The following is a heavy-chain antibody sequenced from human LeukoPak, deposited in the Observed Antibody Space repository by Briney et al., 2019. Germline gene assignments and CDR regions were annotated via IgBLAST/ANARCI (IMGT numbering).Heavy chain of an antibody. D-gene: IGHD2/OR15-2a*01. CDR3: AREESFDI. J-gene: IGHJ3*02. CDR1: GGSISSSSYY. Sequence: SETLSLTCTVSGGSISSSSYYWGWIRQPPGKGLEWIGSIYYSGSTYYNPSLKSRVTISVDTSKNQFSLKLSSVTAADTAVYYCAREESFDIWGQGTMVTVS. V-gene: IGHV4-39*02. CDR2: IYYSGST.